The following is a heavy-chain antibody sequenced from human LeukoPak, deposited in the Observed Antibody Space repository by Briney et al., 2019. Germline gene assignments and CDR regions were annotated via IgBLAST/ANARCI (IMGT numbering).Heavy chain of an antibody. J-gene: IGHJ3*02. Sequence: PGGSLRLSCAASGFTFSTYDMQWVRQAPGKGLEWVSGISRSGRTYYTDSVKGRFSISRDNSKDTLYLQMNSLRAGDTAVYYCAQGGYFAFDIWGQGTMVAVSS. CDR1: GFTFSTYD. CDR2: ISRSGRT. D-gene: IGHD2-2*03. V-gene: IGHV3-23*01. CDR3: AQGGYFAFDI.